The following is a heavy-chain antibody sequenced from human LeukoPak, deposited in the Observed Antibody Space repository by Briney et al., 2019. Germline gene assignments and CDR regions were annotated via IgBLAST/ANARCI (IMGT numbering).Heavy chain of an antibody. J-gene: IGHJ6*03. CDR2: ISYDGSNK. Sequence: AGGSLRLSCAASGFTFSTYWMSWVRQAPGKGLEWVAVISYDGSNKYYADSVKGRFTISRDNSKNTLYLQMNSLRAEDTAVYCCASYAAYYYMDVWGKGTTVTVSS. CDR3: ASYAAYYYMDV. D-gene: IGHD2-15*01. CDR1: GFTFSTYW. V-gene: IGHV3-30*03.